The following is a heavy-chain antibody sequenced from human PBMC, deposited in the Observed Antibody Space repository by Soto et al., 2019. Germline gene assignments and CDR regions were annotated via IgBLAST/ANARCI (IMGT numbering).Heavy chain of an antibody. CDR3: ARDSPRPYDFWSGYHLDWRPYYFDY. J-gene: IGHJ4*02. V-gene: IGHV1-69*01. CDR2: IIPIFGTA. D-gene: IGHD3-3*01. Sequence: VKVSCKASGGTFSSYAISWVRQAPGQGLEWMGGIIPIFGTANYAQKFQGRVTITADESTSTAYMELSSLRSEDAAVYYCARDSPRPYDFWSGYHLDWRPYYFDYWGQGTLVTVSS. CDR1: GGTFSSYA.